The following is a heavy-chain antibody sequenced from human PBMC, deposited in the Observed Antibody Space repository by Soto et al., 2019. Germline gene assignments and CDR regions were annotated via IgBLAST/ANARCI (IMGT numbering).Heavy chain of an antibody. V-gene: IGHV1-18*04. CDR3: AREILSPDFYFHGMDV. Sequence: QGQLVQSGAEVKKPGASVKVSCKASGYTFTSYGISWVRQAPGQVLEWMGWLSAKKGNTKYAQKFQGRVTMTTDTSTSTAYMELRSLRSDDTAVYYCAREILSPDFYFHGMDVWGQGTTVTVSS. J-gene: IGHJ6*02. CDR2: LSAKKGNT. CDR1: GYTFTSYG. D-gene: IGHD2-15*01.